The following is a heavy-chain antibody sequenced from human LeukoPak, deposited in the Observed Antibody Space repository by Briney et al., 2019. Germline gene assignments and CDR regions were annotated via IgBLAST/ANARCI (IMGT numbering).Heavy chain of an antibody. D-gene: IGHD1/OR15-1a*01. CDR1: GFHFNAYA. J-gene: IGHJ6*03. Sequence: GGSLRLSCVGSGFHFNAYAMAWVRQAPGRGLEWVSAISGGSENMYYADSVKGRFTISRDNSQRTLYLQTDSLRAEDTAVYSCARGEQWSSNRHLYYMDVWGKGTTVTVSS. CDR3: ARGEQWSSNRHLYYMDV. V-gene: IGHV3-23*01. CDR2: ISGGSENM.